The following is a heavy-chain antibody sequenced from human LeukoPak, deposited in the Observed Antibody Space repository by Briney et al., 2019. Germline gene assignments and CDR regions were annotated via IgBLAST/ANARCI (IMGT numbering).Heavy chain of an antibody. Sequence: GESLKISCKGSGYSFTTYWIGWVRQMPGKGLEWMGIIYPGGSDTRYSPSFQGQVTISADKSTNTAYLQWSSLKASDTAIYYCARRPQLRSELDYWGQGTLVTVSS. V-gene: IGHV5-51*01. D-gene: IGHD1-7*01. CDR1: GYSFTTYW. CDR3: ARRPQLRSELDY. CDR2: IYPGGSDT. J-gene: IGHJ4*02.